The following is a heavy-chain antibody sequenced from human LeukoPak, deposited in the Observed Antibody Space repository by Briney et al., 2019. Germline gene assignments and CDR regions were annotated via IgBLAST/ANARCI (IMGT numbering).Heavy chain of an antibody. CDR2: INWSGGST. CDR1: GFTFDDYG. D-gene: IGHD4-23*01. J-gene: IGHJ4*02. Sequence: GGSLRLSCAASGFTFDDYGMSWVRQAPGKGLEWVSGINWSGGSTGYADSVNGRFTISRDNAKNSLYLQMNRLRAEDTALYYCARDTRGNEGYFDYWGQGTLVTVSS. V-gene: IGHV3-20*04. CDR3: ARDTRGNEGYFDY.